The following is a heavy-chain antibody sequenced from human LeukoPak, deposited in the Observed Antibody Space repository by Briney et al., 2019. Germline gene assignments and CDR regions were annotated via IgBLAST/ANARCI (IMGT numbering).Heavy chain of an antibody. D-gene: IGHD3-10*01. CDR2: IIPILGIA. J-gene: IGHJ5*02. CDR1: GGTFSSYA. V-gene: IGHV1-69*04. CDR3: ARTITMVRGGNYNWFDP. Sequence: SVKVSCKASGGTFSSYAISWVRQAPGQGLEWMGRIIPILGIANYAQKFQGRVTITADESTSTAYMELSSLRSEDTAVYYCARTITMVRGGNYNWFDPWGQGTLVTVSS.